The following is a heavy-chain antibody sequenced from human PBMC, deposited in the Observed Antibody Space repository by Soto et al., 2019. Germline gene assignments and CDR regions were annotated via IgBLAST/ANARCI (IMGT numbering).Heavy chain of an antibody. CDR3: ARIGGVIIDLYYLDN. CDR1: GFSLSSERMG. J-gene: IGHJ4*02. Sequence: QVTLKESGPVVVKPTETLTLTCTVSGFSLSSERMGVSWIRQPPGQALEWLAHIFSNDEKSYGTSLKRRVTVSKDTSKIQVVLTMTNMGPADTATHYCARIGGVIIDLYYLDNWGQGALVTVSS. V-gene: IGHV2-26*01. D-gene: IGHD2-21*01. CDR2: IFSNDEK.